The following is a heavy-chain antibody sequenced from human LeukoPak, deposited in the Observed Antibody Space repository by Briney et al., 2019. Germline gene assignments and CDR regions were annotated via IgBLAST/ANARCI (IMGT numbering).Heavy chain of an antibody. CDR3: ARAGEYCSGGRCYSPGYYYYMDV. CDR1: GGSISSSSYY. J-gene: IGHJ6*03. D-gene: IGHD2-15*01. Sequence: SETLSLTCTVSGGSISSSSYYWGWIRQPPGKGLEWIGSIYHSGSTNYNPSLMSRITISVDKSKNQFSLNLSSVTAADTAVYYCARAGEYCSGGRCYSPGYYYYMDVWGKGTTVTVSS. V-gene: IGHV4-39*07. CDR2: IYHSGST.